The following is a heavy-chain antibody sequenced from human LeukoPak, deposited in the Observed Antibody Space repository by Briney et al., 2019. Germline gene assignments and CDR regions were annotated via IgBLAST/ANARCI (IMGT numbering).Heavy chain of an antibody. Sequence: GGSLRLSCVASGFTFSSYAMSWVRQAPGKGLEWVSPISGSGVTTHYAGSVKGRFSISRDNSKNTLYLQMNSLRAEDTALYYCAKKVVVGATSPYSDFQDWGQGTLVTVSS. CDR1: GFTFSSYA. J-gene: IGHJ1*01. CDR2: ISGSGVTT. V-gene: IGHV3-23*01. CDR3: AKKVVVGATSPYSDFQD. D-gene: IGHD1-26*01.